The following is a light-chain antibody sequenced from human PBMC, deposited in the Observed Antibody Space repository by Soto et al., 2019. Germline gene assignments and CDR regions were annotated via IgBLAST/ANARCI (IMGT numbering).Light chain of an antibody. CDR1: SSSIGSNY. V-gene: IGLV1-47*01. Sequence: QSVLTQPPSASGTPGQRVTISCSESSSSIGSNYIYWYQQLPGTAPKLLIYRDSQRPSGVPDRFSGSKSGTSASLAISRLRSEDEADYYCAAWDDSLRGWVFGGGTKLTVL. CDR2: RDS. J-gene: IGLJ3*02. CDR3: AAWDDSLRGWV.